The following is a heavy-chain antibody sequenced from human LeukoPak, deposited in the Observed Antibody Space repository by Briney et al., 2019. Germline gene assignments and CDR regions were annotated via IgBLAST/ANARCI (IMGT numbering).Heavy chain of an antibody. Sequence: SVKVSCKASGGTFSSYAISWVRQAPGQGLEWMGGIIPIFGTANYAQKFRGGVTIITDESTSTAYMELSSLRSEVTVVYYCARTWFGELLSYYYMDVWGKGTTVTVSS. CDR3: ARTWFGELLSYYYMDV. V-gene: IGHV1-69*05. D-gene: IGHD3-10*01. CDR1: GGTFSSYA. CDR2: IIPIFGTA. J-gene: IGHJ6*03.